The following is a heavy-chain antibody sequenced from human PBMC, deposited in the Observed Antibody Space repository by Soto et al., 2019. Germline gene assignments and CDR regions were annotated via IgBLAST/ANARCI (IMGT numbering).Heavy chain of an antibody. J-gene: IGHJ5*02. V-gene: IGHV4-61*01. Sequence: SETLSLTCTVSGGSVSSGSYYWSWIRQPPGKGLEWIGYIYYSGSTNYNPSLKSRVTISVDTSKNQFSLKLNSVTAADTAVYYCARGLAVAGTGWFDPWGQGTLVTVSS. D-gene: IGHD6-19*01. CDR3: ARGLAVAGTGWFDP. CDR1: GGSVSSGSYY. CDR2: IYYSGST.